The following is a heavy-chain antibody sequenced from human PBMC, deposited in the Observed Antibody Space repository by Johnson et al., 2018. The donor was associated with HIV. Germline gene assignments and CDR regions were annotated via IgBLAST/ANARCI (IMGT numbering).Heavy chain of an antibody. CDR1: GFKLYEYD. CDR3: ARDDGGGGDAFDI. CDR2: INWNSDTI. D-gene: IGHD2-15*01. V-gene: IGHV3-20*04. J-gene: IGHJ3*02. Sequence: VQLVESGGDVVRPGGSLRISCVASGFKLYEYDVSWVRQVPGKGLEWVSGINWNSDTIEYADSGRGRFTVSRDNAKNTLYLQMNSLRAEDTAVYYCARDDGGGGDAFDIWGQGTMVTVSS.